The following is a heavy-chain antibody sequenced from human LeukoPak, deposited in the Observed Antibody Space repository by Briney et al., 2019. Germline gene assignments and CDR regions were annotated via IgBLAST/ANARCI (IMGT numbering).Heavy chain of an antibody. CDR1: GGSISSSSYY. D-gene: IGHD3-9*01. V-gene: IGHV4-39*07. CDR3: ARGNREYDILTGRNSNYYYYYMDV. J-gene: IGHJ6*03. Sequence: NPSETLSLTCTVSGGSISSSSYYWGWIRQPPGKGLEWIGSIYYSGSTYYNPSLKSRVTISVDTSKNQFSLKLSSVTAADTAVYYCARGNREYDILTGRNSNYYYYYMDVWGKGTTVTISS. CDR2: IYYSGST.